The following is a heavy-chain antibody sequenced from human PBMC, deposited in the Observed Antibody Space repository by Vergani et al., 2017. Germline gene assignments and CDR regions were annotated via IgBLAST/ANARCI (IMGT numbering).Heavy chain of an antibody. CDR1: GGPFSSYA. CDR2: IIPILGIA. Sequence: QVQLVQSGAEVKKPGSSVKVSCKASGGPFSSYAISWVRQAPGQGLEWMGRIIPILGIANYAQKFQGRVTITADKSTSTAYMELSSLRSEDTAVYYCARDSGSSGWYDYWGQGTLVTVSS. D-gene: IGHD6-19*01. J-gene: IGHJ4*02. CDR3: ARDSGSSGWYDY. V-gene: IGHV1-69*04.